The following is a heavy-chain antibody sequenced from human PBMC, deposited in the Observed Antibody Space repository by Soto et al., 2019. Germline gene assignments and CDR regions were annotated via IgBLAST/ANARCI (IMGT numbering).Heavy chain of an antibody. CDR1: GFTFSNYW. CDR2: IKRDGSSI. D-gene: IGHD3-16*01. CDR3: ARAYEGDYFDY. V-gene: IGHV3-74*01. J-gene: IGHJ4*02. Sequence: GGSLRLSCAASGFTFSNYWMDWVRQAPGKGLVWVSRIKRDGSSISYADSVKGRVTISRDNSKNTLYLQMNSLRAEDTAVYYCARAYEGDYFDYWGQGTLVTVSS.